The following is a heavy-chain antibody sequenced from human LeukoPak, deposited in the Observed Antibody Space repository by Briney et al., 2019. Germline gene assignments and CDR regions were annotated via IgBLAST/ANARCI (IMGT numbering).Heavy chain of an antibody. CDR2: IYYSGST. Sequence: SETLSLTCTVSGGSISSYYWSWIRQPPGKGLEWIGYIYYSGSTNYNPSLKSRVTISVDTSKNQFSLKLSSVTAADTAVYYCARERSALIDYWGQGTLVTVSS. J-gene: IGHJ4*02. V-gene: IGHV4-59*01. D-gene: IGHD3-3*02. CDR1: GGSISSYY. CDR3: ARERSALIDY.